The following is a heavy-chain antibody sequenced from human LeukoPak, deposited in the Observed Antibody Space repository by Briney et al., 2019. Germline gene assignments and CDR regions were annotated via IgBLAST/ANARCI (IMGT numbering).Heavy chain of an antibody. CDR3: AKNYGDYPLFDY. V-gene: IGHV3-23*01. Sequence: VSAIRGSGGSTYYADSVKGRFTISRDNSKNTLYLQMNSPRAEDTAVYYCAKNYGDYPLFDYWGQGTLVTVSS. CDR2: IRGSGGST. D-gene: IGHD4-17*01. J-gene: IGHJ4*02.